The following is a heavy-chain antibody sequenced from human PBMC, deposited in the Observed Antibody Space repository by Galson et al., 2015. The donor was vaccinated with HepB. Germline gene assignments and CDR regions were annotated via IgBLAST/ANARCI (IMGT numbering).Heavy chain of an antibody. CDR3: ARQYDTSGYYAY. V-gene: IGHV1-69*13. Sequence: SVKVSCKASGGTFRSQTISWVRQAPGQGLEWMGGIIPMFGSGNYAQKFQGRVTITADESKRTAYMELSSLRSEDTAVYYCARQYDTSGYYAYWGQGTLVTVSS. CDR1: GGTFRSQT. CDR2: IIPMFGSG. D-gene: IGHD3-22*01. J-gene: IGHJ4*02.